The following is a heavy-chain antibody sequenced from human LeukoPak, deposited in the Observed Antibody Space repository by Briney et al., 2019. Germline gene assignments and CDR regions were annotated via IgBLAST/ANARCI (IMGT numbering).Heavy chain of an antibody. CDR2: ISGSGGST. Sequence: GALRLSCAASGFTFSSYGMSWVRQAPGKGLEWVSAISGSGGSTYYADSVKGRFTVSRDNSKNTLYLQMNSLRAEDTAVYYCAELGITMIGDVWGKGTTVTISS. CDR3: AELGITMIGDV. J-gene: IGHJ6*04. CDR1: GFTFSSYG. D-gene: IGHD3-10*02. V-gene: IGHV3-23*01.